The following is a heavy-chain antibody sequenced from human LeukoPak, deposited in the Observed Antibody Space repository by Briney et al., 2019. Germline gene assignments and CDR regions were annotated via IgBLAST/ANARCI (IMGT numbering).Heavy chain of an antibody. Sequence: GGSLRLSCVASGFSISSHWMSWVRQAPGKGLEWVASLKEDVSARDLVDSVKGRFTISTDNAKNSLYLQMNSLRVEDTAVYYCAREELESYYYMDVWGKGTTVTVSS. CDR3: AREELESYYYMDV. CDR2: LKEDVSAR. V-gene: IGHV3-7*01. J-gene: IGHJ6*03. D-gene: IGHD1-26*01. CDR1: GFSISSHW.